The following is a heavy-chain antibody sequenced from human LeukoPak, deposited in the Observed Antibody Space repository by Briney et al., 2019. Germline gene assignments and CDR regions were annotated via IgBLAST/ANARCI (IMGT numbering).Heavy chain of an antibody. V-gene: IGHV5-51*01. D-gene: IGHD2-2*01. CDR1: GYSFTSYW. J-gene: IGHJ4*01. Sequence: GESLKISCKGSGYSFTSYWIGWVRHMPGKGLEWMGLIYPGDSDTRYSPSFQGQVTISADKSISTAYLQWSSLKASDTAMYYCARQWEHCSSTSCPDYWGHGPLVTVSS. CDR3: ARQWEHCSSTSCPDY. CDR2: IYPGDSDT.